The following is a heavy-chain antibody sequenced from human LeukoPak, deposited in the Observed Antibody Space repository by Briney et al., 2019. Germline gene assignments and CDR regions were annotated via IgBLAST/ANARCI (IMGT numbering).Heavy chain of an antibody. J-gene: IGHJ6*02. V-gene: IGHV3-7*01. CDR1: GFTFSESW. D-gene: IGHD3-16*01. Sequence: AGGSLRLSCGASGFTFSESWMSWVRQAPGKGLEWVANMNQDGSEKDYVDSVKGRFTISRDNARESLYLQMSSLRAEDTAVYYCATYTHWVAGDVWGHGTTVTVSS. CDR3: ATYTHWVAGDV. CDR2: MNQDGSEK.